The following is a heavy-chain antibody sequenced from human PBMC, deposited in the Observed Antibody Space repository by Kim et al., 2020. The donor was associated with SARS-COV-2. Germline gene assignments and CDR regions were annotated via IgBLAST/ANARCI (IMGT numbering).Heavy chain of an antibody. CDR2: TYYRSKWYN. J-gene: IGHJ6*02. Sequence: SQTLSLTCAISGDSVSSNSAAWNWIRQSPSRGLEWLGRTYYRSKWYNDYAVSVKSRTTINPDTSKNQFSLQLNSVTPEDTAVYYCARGGSSSWAPYYYYGMDVWGQGTTVTVSS. V-gene: IGHV6-1*01. CDR3: ARGGSSSWAPYYYYGMDV. CDR1: GDSVSSNSAA. D-gene: IGHD6-13*01.